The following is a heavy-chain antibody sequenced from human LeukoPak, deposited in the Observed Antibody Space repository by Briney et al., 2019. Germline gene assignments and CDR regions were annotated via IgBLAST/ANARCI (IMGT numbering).Heavy chain of an antibody. J-gene: IGHJ4*02. CDR2: ISDRGSRT. CDR1: GITLSNYG. CDR3: AKDGGPSDIVVVPAAIERYYFDY. D-gene: IGHD2-2*01. V-gene: IGHV3-23*01. Sequence: GGSLRLSCAVSGITLSNYGMSWVHQAPGKGLEWVAGISDRGSRTNYADSVKGRFTISTDHPKNTLYLQMNSLRAEDTTVYFCAKDGGPSDIVVVPAAIERYYFDYWGQGTLVTVSS.